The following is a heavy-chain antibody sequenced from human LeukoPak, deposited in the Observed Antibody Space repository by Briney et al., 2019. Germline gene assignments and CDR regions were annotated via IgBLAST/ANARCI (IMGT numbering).Heavy chain of an antibody. V-gene: IGHV1-69*04. Sequence: SVKVSCKASGGTFSSYAISWVRQAPGQGLEWMGRIIPILGIANHAQKLQGRVTMTTDTSTSTAYMELRSLRSDDTAVYYCERGSPTRYCSSTSCSRGSAFDIWGQGTMVTVSS. CDR1: GGTFSSYA. J-gene: IGHJ3*02. CDR3: ERGSPTRYCSSTSCSRGSAFDI. CDR2: IIPILGIA. D-gene: IGHD2-2*01.